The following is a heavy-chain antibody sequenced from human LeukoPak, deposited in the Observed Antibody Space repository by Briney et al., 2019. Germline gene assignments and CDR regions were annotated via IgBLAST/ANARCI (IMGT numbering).Heavy chain of an antibody. V-gene: IGHV3-74*01. CDR3: ANTGYNYEFDY. J-gene: IGHJ4*02. CDR2: INRDGSGI. CDR1: GFTFSSYS. D-gene: IGHD5-18*01. Sequence: PGGSLRPSCAASGFTFSSYSMNWVRQAPGKGLVWITRINRDGSGITYADSVKGRFTISRDNAKSILYLQMNSLRAEDTAVYYCANTGYNYEFDYWGQGTLVTVSS.